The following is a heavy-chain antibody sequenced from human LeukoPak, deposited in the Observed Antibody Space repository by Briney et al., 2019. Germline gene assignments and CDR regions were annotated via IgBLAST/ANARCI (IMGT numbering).Heavy chain of an antibody. V-gene: IGHV1-18*01. J-gene: IGHJ3*02. CDR3: ARHPAGLNAFDI. D-gene: IGHD2-8*01. Sequence: ASVKVSCKASGYTFTSYGISWVRQAPGQGLEWMGWISAYNGNTNHAQKLQGRVTMTTDTSTSTAYMELRSLRSDDTAVYYCARHPAGLNAFDIWGQGTMVTVSS. CDR1: GYTFTSYG. CDR2: ISAYNGNT.